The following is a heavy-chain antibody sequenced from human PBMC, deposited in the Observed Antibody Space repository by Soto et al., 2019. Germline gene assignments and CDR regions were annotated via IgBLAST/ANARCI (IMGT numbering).Heavy chain of an antibody. D-gene: IGHD2-15*01. CDR2: MNPNSGNT. J-gene: IGHJ6*03. CDR1: GYTFTSYD. CDR3: ARGVVVAATSYYYYMDV. Sequence: AASVKVSCKASGYTFTSYDINWVRQATGQGLEWMGWMNPNSGNTGYAQKFQGRVTMTRNTSISTAYMELSSLRSEDTAVYYCARGVVVAATSYYYYMDVWGKGTTVTVSS. V-gene: IGHV1-8*01.